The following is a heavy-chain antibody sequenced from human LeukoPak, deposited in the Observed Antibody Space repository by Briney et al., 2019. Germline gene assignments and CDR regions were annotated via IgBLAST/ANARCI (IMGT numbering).Heavy chain of an antibody. CDR2: INPNSGGT. D-gene: IGHD1-7*01. CDR1: GYTFTGYY. J-gene: IGHJ3*02. Sequence: ASVKVSCKASGYTFTGYYMHWVRQAPGQGLEWMGRINPNSGGTNYAQKLQGRVTMTTDTSTSTAYMELRSLRSDDTAVYYCARLYNWNYHAFDIWGQGTMVTVSS. CDR3: ARLYNWNYHAFDI. V-gene: IGHV1-2*06.